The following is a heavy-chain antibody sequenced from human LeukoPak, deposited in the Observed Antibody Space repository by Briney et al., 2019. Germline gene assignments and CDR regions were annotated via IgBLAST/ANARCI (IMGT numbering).Heavy chain of an antibody. CDR3: ARSWGSSSDFDY. D-gene: IGHD6-6*01. Sequence: SETLSLTCTVSGGSISSYYWSWIRQPPGEGLEWIGYIYYSGSTNYNPSLKSRVTISVDTSKNQFSLKLSSVTAADTAVYYCARSWGSSSDFDYWGQGTLVTVSS. CDR1: GGSISSYY. J-gene: IGHJ4*02. V-gene: IGHV4-59*01. CDR2: IYYSGST.